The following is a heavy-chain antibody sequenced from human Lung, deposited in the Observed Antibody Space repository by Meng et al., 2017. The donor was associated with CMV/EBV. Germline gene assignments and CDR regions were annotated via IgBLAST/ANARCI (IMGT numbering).Heavy chain of an antibody. D-gene: IGHD6-13*01. Sequence: VQLVQLGSELKKPGASLKVSCKAAGYTLTELSMHWVRQAPGKGLEWMGGFDPEDGETIYAQKFQGRVTMTEDTSTDTAYMELSSLRSEDTAVYYCATALPERQLVHGGFDYWGQGTLVTVSS. CDR1: GYTLTELS. J-gene: IGHJ4*02. CDR3: ATALPERQLVHGGFDY. V-gene: IGHV1-24*01. CDR2: FDPEDGET.